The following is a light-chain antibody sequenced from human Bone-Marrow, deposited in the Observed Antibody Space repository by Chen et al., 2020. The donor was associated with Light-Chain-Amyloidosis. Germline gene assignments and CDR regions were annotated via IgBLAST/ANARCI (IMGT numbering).Light chain of an antibody. CDR1: QDISSY. J-gene: IGKJ3*01. V-gene: IGKV1-9*01. Sequence: DIQFTQSLSFLSASVGDRVTITCRASQDISSYLAWYQQKPGKPPKLLIYATSALQSGVPSRFSGSRSGTEFTLTISSLQPEDFATYYCQQLNSYPLIYIFGPGTKVDIK. CDR3: QQLNSYPLIYI. CDR2: ATS.